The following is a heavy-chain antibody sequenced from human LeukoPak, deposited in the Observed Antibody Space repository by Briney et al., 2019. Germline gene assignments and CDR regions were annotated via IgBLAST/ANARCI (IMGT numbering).Heavy chain of an antibody. V-gene: IGHV5-51*01. CDR3: ARKIAMAGLGY. D-gene: IGHD6-19*01. CDR2: IFPGDSDT. CDR1: GYSFTNYW. Sequence: GESLKISCKGSGYSFTNYWIVWVRQMPGKGLEWKGVIFPGDSDTRYSPSFQGQVTISADKSSSTAYLQWSSLKAPDSAMYYCARKIAMAGLGYWGQGTLVTVSS. J-gene: IGHJ4*02.